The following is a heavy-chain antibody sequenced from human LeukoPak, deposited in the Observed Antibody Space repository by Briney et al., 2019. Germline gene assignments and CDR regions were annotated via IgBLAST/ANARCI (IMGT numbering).Heavy chain of an antibody. Sequence: SETLSLTCTVSGGSISSGGYYWSWIRQHPGKGLEWIGYIYYSGSTYYNPSLESRVTISVDTSKNQFSLKLSSVTAADTAVYYCARAWYYDSSGYYYDYWGQGTLVTVSS. CDR2: IYYSGST. CDR1: GGSISSGGYY. V-gene: IGHV4-31*03. D-gene: IGHD3-22*01. J-gene: IGHJ4*02. CDR3: ARAWYYDSSGYYYDY.